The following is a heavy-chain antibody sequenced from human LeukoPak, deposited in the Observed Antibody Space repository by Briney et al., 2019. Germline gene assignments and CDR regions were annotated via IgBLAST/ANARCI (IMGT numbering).Heavy chain of an antibody. V-gene: IGHV4-59*12. D-gene: IGHD2-15*01. CDR3: ARGQRSCSGGSCYGPYFDY. CDR1: GGSISDYY. Sequence: SSETLSLTCTVSGGSISDYYWNWIRQPPGKGLEWIGYIYYSGSTNYNPSLKSRVTISVDTSKNQFSLKLSSVTAADTAVYYCARGQRSCSGGSCYGPYFDYWGQGTLLTVSS. J-gene: IGHJ4*02. CDR2: IYYSGST.